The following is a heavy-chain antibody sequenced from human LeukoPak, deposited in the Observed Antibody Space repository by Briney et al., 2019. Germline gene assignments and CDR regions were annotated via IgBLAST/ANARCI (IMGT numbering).Heavy chain of an antibody. CDR2: FDPEDGET. CDR3: ATVGDSQSVGIFDY. J-gene: IGHJ4*02. CDR1: GYTLTELS. Sequence: ASAKVSCKVSGYTLTELSMHWVRQAPGKGLEWMGGFDPEDGETTYAQKFQGRVTMTEDTSTDTAYMELSSLRSEDTAVYYCATVGDSQSVGIFDYWGQGTLVTVSS. V-gene: IGHV1-24*01. D-gene: IGHD2-15*01.